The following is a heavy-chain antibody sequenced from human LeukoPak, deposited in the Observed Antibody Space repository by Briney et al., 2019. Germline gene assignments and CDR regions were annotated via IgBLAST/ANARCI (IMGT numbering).Heavy chain of an antibody. D-gene: IGHD3-3*01. V-gene: IGHV4-34*01. CDR3: ARGTGRELYYDFWSGYYYNWFDP. CDR1: GGSFSGYY. J-gene: IGHJ5*02. CDR2: INHSGST. Sequence: PSETLSLTCAVYGGSFSGYYWSWIRQPPGKGLEWIGEINHSGSTNYNPSLKSRVTISVDTSKNQFSLKLSSVTAADTAVYYCARGTGRELYYDFWSGYYYNWFDPWGQGTLVTVSS.